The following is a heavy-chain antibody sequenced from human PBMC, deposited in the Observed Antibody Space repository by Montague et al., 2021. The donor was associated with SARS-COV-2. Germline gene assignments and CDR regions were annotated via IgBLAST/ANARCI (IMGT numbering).Heavy chain of an antibody. J-gene: IGHJ5*02. V-gene: IGHV4-4*02. CDR3: ARQIQQVVLSPAKLTNWFDP. D-gene: IGHD2-15*01. CDR2: IYHSGST. CDR1: GASITSSNW. Sequence: SETLSLTCTVSGASITSSNWWNWVRQPPGKGLEWIGQIYHSGSTNYNPSLNSRLTLSLDKSKNQFSLSLSSVTAADTAVYYCARQIQQVVLSPAKLTNWFDPWGLGTLVTVAS.